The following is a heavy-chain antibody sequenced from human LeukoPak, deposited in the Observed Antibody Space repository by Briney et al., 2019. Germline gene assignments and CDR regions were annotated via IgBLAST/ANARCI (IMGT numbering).Heavy chain of an antibody. CDR3: ARSSLGAITEFDY. CDR1: GYSFTSYW. Sequence: TAGGSLRLSCKGSGYSFTSYWIGWVRQMPGKGLGWMGIIYPGDSDTRYSPSIQGQVTISADKSISTAYLQWSSLKASDTAMYYCARSSLGAITEFDYWGQGTLVTVSS. CDR2: IYPGDSDT. D-gene: IGHD1-26*01. J-gene: IGHJ4*02. V-gene: IGHV5-51*01.